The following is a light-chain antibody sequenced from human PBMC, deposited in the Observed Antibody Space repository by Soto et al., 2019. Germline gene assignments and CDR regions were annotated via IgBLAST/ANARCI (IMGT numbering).Light chain of an antibody. CDR3: QQYGSSPPT. Sequence: IQMTQSPSSLSVSVTDRVTITCRASQDIGNDLGWYQQRPGEAPELLLYGASSRATGTPDRFSGSGSGTDFTLTINRLEPEDFALYYCQQYGSSPPTFGQGTKVDIK. J-gene: IGKJ1*01. CDR2: GAS. CDR1: QDIGND. V-gene: IGKV1-NL1*01.